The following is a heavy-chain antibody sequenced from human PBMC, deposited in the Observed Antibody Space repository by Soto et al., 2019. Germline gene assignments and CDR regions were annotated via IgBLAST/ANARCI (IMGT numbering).Heavy chain of an antibody. Sequence: PSETLSLTCAVYGGSFSGYYWSWIRQPPGKGLEWIGEINHSGSTNYNPSLKSRVTISVDTSKNQFSLKLSSVTAADTAVYYFAREGGADIVVVPAANAYMDVWGKGTTVTVSS. V-gene: IGHV4-34*01. D-gene: IGHD2-2*01. J-gene: IGHJ6*03. CDR2: INHSGST. CDR3: AREGGADIVVVPAANAYMDV. CDR1: GGSFSGYY.